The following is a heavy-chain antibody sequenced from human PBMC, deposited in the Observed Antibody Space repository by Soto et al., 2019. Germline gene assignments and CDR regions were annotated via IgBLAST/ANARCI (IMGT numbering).Heavy chain of an antibody. CDR3: ARDPSGDSSGLFDY. D-gene: IGHD3-22*01. V-gene: IGHV3-30-3*01. J-gene: IGHJ4*02. CDR2: ISYDGSNK. CDR1: GFTFSSYA. Sequence: QVQLVESGGGVVQPGRSLRLSCAASGFTFSSYAMHWVRQAPGKGLEWVAVISYDGSNKYYADSVKGRFTISRDNSKNPLYLQMNSLRAADTAVYYCARDPSGDSSGLFDYWGQGTLVTVSS.